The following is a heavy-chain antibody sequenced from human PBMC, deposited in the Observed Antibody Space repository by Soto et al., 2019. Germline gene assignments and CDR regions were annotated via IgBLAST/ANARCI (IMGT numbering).Heavy chain of an antibody. V-gene: IGHV3-33*01. Sequence: QVQLVESGGGVVQPGRSLRLSCAASGFTFSSYGMHWVRQAPGKGLEWVAVIWYDGSNKYYADSVKGRFTISRDNSKNTLYLQMNSLRAEDTAVYYCARVSRYYGFWSGYYSYGMDVWGQGTTVTVSS. CDR3: ARVSRYYGFWSGYYSYGMDV. J-gene: IGHJ6*02. D-gene: IGHD3-3*01. CDR1: GFTFSSYG. CDR2: IWYDGSNK.